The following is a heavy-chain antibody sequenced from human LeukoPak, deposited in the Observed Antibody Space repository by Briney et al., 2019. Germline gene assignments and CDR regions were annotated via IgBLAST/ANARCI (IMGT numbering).Heavy chain of an antibody. D-gene: IGHD6-19*01. CDR3: AKEYRGGWPFDY. Sequence: PGGSLRLSYAASGFTFSTYAMSWVRQAPGKGLEWVSGISGSGGTTYYADSVKGRFTIFRDNSNNMLYLQMNSLRAEDTAVYYCAKEYRGGWPFDYWGQGTLVTVSS. J-gene: IGHJ4*02. V-gene: IGHV3-23*01. CDR2: ISGSGGTT. CDR1: GFTFSTYA.